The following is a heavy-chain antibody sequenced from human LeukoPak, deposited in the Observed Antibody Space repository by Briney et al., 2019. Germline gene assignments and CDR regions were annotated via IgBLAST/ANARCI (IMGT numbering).Heavy chain of an antibody. Sequence: SVKVSCKASGGTFSSYAISWVRQAPGQGLEWMGGIIPIFGTANYAQMFQGRVTITADESTSTAYMELSSLRSEDTAVYYCARDGRYYDFWSGYSYYYYYMDVWGKGTTVTVSS. CDR3: ARDGRYYDFWSGYSYYYYYMDV. V-gene: IGHV1-69*13. J-gene: IGHJ6*03. D-gene: IGHD3-3*01. CDR2: IIPIFGTA. CDR1: GGTFSSYA.